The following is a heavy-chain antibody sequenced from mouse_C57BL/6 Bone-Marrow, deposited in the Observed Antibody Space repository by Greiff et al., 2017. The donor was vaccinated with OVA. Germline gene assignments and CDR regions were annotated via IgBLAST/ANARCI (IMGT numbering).Heavy chain of an antibody. CDR3: ARAYDSNSAGFAY. Sequence: EVQGVESGGGLVQSGRSLRLSCATSGFTFSDFYMEWVRQAPGKGLEWIAASRNKANDYTTEYSASVKGRFIVSRDTSQSILYLQMNALRAEDTAIYYGARAYDSNSAGFAYWGQGTLVTVSA. J-gene: IGHJ3*01. V-gene: IGHV7-1*01. CDR2: SRNKANDYTT. D-gene: IGHD2-5*01. CDR1: GFTFSDFY.